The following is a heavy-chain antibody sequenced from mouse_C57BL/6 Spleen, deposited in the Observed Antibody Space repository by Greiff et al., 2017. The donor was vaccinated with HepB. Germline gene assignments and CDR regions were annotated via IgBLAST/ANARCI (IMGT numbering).Heavy chain of an antibody. CDR3: ARDRLRSYFDY. CDR2: INYDGSST. D-gene: IGHD1-1*01. Sequence: DVQLVESEGGLVQPGSSIKLSCTASGFTFSDYYMAWVRQVPEKGLEWVANINYDGSSTYYLDSLKSRFIISRDNAKNILYLQMSSLKSEDTATYYCARDRLRSYFDYWGQGTTLTVSS. V-gene: IGHV5-16*01. J-gene: IGHJ2*01. CDR1: GFTFSDYY.